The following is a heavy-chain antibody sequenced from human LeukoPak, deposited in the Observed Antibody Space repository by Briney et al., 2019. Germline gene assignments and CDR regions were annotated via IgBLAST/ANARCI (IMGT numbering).Heavy chain of an antibody. CDR3: AREQEGSWYGDAFDI. V-gene: IGHV1-69*04. D-gene: IGHD6-13*01. CDR1: GYTFTSYA. J-gene: IGHJ3*02. CDR2: IIPILGIA. Sequence: EASVKVSCKASGYTFTSYAISWVRQAPGQGLEWMGRIIPILGIANYAQKFQGRVTITADKSTSTAYMELSSLRSEDTAVYYCAREQEGSWYGDAFDIWGQGTMVTVSS.